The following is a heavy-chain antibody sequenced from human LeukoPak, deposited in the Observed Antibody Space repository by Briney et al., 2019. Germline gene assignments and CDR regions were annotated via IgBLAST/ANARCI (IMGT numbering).Heavy chain of an antibody. J-gene: IGHJ4*02. D-gene: IGHD1-14*01. Sequence: GSLRLSCAASGFTFSSYWMHWVRQVPGKGLVWVSRINSDGSSTTYADSVKGRFTISRDNAKNTLCLQMNSLRVEDTAVYYCVREPQAEYYFDYWGQGTLATVSS. CDR1: GFTFSSYW. V-gene: IGHV3-74*01. CDR3: VREPQAEYYFDY. CDR2: INSDGSST.